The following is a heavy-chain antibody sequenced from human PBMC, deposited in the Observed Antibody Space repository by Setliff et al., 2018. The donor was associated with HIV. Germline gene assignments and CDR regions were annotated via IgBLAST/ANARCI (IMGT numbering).Heavy chain of an antibody. CDR1: GGSISSYC. CDR3: ASRIGNSGSFPDKNWFDT. J-gene: IGHJ5*02. D-gene: IGHD3-10*01. Sequence: SETLSLTCTVSGGSISSYCWNWIRQPPGRGLEWIGYIFTSGSTKYNPSLQSRVTMSIDTSKNQFSLKLTSLTAADTALYYCASRIGNSGSFPDKNWFDTWGQGSLVTVSS. CDR2: IFTSGST. V-gene: IGHV4-4*09.